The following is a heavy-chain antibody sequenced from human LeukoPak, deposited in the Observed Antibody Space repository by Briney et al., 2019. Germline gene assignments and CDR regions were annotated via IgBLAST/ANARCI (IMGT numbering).Heavy chain of an antibody. V-gene: IGHV3-21*06. J-gene: IGHJ5*02. CDR2: TSSGSSWI. CDR3: ARDAGGRTQREGWFDP. CDR1: GFTFSSYA. D-gene: IGHD1-1*01. Sequence: GGSLRLSCAASGFTFSSYAVSWVRQTPGKGLEWVASTSSGSSWIYYADSVRGRFTISRDNAKNLLYLQMNSLRVEDTAIYYCARDAGGRTQREGWFDPWGQGTLVTVSS.